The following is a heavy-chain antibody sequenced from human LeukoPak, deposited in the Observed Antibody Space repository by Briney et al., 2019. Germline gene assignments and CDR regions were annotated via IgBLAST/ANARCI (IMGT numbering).Heavy chain of an antibody. V-gene: IGHV3-23*01. CDR3: AKDIEVGATTGSHLFDY. CDR2: ISGSGGST. Sequence: GGSLRLSCAASGFTFSSYAMSWVRQAPGKGLEWVSAISGSGGSTYYADSVKGRFTISRDNSKNTLYLQMNSLRAEDTAVYYCAKDIEVGATTGSHLFDYWGQGTLVTVSS. D-gene: IGHD1-26*01. J-gene: IGHJ4*02. CDR1: GFTFSSYA.